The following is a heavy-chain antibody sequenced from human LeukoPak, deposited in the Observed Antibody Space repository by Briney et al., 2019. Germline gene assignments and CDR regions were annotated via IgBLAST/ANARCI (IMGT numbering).Heavy chain of an antibody. CDR2: FDPEDGET. D-gene: IGHD6-13*01. CDR3: ATDAGIAAARGDYYYGMDV. V-gene: IGHV1-24*01. Sequence: VSVKVSCKVSGYTLTELSMHWVRQAPGKGLEWMGGFDPEDGETIYAQKFQGRVTMTEDTSTDTAYMELSSLRSEDTAVYYCATDAGIAAARGDYYYGMDVWGQGTTVTVSS. J-gene: IGHJ6*02. CDR1: GYTLTELS.